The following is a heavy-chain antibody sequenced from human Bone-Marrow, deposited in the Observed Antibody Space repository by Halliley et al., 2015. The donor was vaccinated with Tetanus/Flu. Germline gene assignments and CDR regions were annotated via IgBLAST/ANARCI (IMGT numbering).Heavy chain of an antibody. Sequence: MGSIFYRGSTNYNPSLTSRLTISLDTSANQFSLKLTSVTAADTAVYYCARGFYYDIVKGDWFDPWGQGTLVTVSS. CDR3: ARGFYYDIVKGDWFDP. CDR2: IFYRGST. D-gene: IGHD3-9*01. J-gene: IGHJ5*02. V-gene: IGHV4-59*09.